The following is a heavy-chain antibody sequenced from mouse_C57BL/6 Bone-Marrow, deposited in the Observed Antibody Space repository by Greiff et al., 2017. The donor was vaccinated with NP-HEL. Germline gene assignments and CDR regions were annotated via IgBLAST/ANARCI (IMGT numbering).Heavy chain of an antibody. Sequence: QVQLQQPGAELVKPGASVKLSCKASGYTFTSYWMHWVKQRPGRGLEWIGRIDPNSGGNKYNEKFKSKATLTVDKPSSTAYMQLSSLTSEDSAVYDSSSCTSDDDGPPFDYWGQGTSLTVSS. CDR1: GYTFTSYW. CDR2: IDPNSGGN. V-gene: IGHV1-72*01. CDR3: SSCTSDDDGPPFDY. J-gene: IGHJ2*02. D-gene: IGHD2-4*01.